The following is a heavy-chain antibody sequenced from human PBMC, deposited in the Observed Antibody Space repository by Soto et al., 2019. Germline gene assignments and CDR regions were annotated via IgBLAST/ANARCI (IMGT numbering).Heavy chain of an antibody. Sequence: EVQLVESGGGLVKPGGSLRLSCAVSGFAFSSYSVNWVRQAPGKGLEWISSISSSGDTYYTDSLKGRLAISRDNAKNSLFLQMTSLRVEDTAVYYCARGADHTNSNFDFWGQGTLVTVAS. V-gene: IGHV3-21*01. CDR3: ARGADHTNSNFDF. D-gene: IGHD2-8*01. CDR2: ISSSGDT. J-gene: IGHJ4*02. CDR1: GFAFSSYS.